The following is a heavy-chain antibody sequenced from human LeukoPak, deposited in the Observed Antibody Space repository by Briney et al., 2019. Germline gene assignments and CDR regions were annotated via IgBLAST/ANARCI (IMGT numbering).Heavy chain of an antibody. CDR1: GGSFSGYY. Sequence: SETPSLTCAVYGGSFSGYYWSWIRQPPGKGLEWIGEINHSGSTNYNPSLKSRVTISVDTSKNQFSLKLSSVTAADTAVYYCAGGLIAVADARDDYWGQGTLVTVSS. CDR2: INHSGST. V-gene: IGHV4-34*01. J-gene: IGHJ4*02. D-gene: IGHD6-19*01. CDR3: AGGLIAVADARDDY.